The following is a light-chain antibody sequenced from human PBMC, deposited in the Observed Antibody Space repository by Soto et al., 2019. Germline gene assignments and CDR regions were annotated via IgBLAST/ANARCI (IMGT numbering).Light chain of an antibody. CDR2: DVS. Sequence: QSALTQPRSVSGSPGQSVTISCTGTSSDVGGYKYVSWYQQHPGKAPKLIIYDVSKRPSGVPDRFSGSKSGNTASLTISGLQAEDEADYYCCSYAASYTWVFGGGTKLTVL. CDR1: SSDVGGYKY. CDR3: CSYAASYTWV. V-gene: IGLV2-11*01. J-gene: IGLJ3*02.